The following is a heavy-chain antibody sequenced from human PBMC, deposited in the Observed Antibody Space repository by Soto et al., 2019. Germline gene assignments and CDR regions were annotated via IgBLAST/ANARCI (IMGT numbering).Heavy chain of an antibody. V-gene: IGHV3-23*01. Sequence: EVQLLESGGGLVQPGGSLRLSCAASGFTFSSYAMSWVRQAPGKGLEWVSAITGSGDSTYYPDSVRGRFTISRDNSKNTLYQLMNSLRAEDTAIYYCAKGSAGYCTSVACYNFDYWGQGTLVTVSS. CDR2: ITGSGDST. CDR1: GFTFSSYA. J-gene: IGHJ4*02. D-gene: IGHD2-8*01. CDR3: AKGSAGYCTSVACYNFDY.